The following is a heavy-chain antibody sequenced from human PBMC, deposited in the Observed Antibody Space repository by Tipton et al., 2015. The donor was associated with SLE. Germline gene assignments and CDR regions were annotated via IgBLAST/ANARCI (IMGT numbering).Heavy chain of an antibody. CDR3: ARETEEWGINCGYED. D-gene: IGHD3-22*01. J-gene: IGHJ4*02. V-gene: IGHV4-61*01. Sequence: TLSLTCAVSGGSVSRGSYYYSWIRQPAGKGLEWIGYIDYSGSTNYNPSLKSRVTISVETSKNQFFLRLTSVTAADTAVYYWARETEEWGINCGYEDWGQGPLVTVSS. CDR2: IDYSGST. CDR1: GGSVSRGSYY.